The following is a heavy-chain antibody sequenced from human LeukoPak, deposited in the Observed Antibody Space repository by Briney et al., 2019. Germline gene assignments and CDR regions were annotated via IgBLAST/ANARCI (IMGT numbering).Heavy chain of an antibody. Sequence: SETLSLTCTVSGGSISSYYWSWIRQPPGKGLEWIGYIYYSGSTNYNPSLKSRVTISVDTSKNQFSLNLSSVTAADTAVYYCARHYLSSAWSPGVFDTWGQGQWSPSLQ. V-gene: IGHV4-59*01. CDR1: GGSISSYY. CDR3: ARHYLSSAWSPGVFDT. J-gene: IGHJ3*02. D-gene: IGHD6-19*01. CDR2: IYYSGST.